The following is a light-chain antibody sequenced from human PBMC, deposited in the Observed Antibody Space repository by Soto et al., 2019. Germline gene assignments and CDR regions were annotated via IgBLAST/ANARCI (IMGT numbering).Light chain of an antibody. V-gene: IGKV3-11*01. CDR1: QSVSTF. J-gene: IGKJ5*01. CDR3: QQRGDWPPIT. Sequence: EIVLTQSPDTLSLSPGARAILSCRASQSVSTFLAWFQQKPGQPPRLLIYNASNRTTGIPARFSGSGSGTDFTLSISSLEPEDFAVYYCQQRGDWPPITFGQGTRLEIK. CDR2: NAS.